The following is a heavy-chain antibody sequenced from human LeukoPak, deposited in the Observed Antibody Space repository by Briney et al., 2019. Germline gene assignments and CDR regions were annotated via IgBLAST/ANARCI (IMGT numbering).Heavy chain of an antibody. CDR3: AREGTAGTNLNWFDP. CDR2: INPNSGGT. J-gene: IGHJ5*02. D-gene: IGHD1-1*01. V-gene: IGHV1-2*02. Sequence: ASVKVSCKASGYTFTGYYLHWVRQAPGQGLQWMGWINPNSGGTKYAQKFQGRVTMTRDTSISTAYMDLSRLRSDDTAVYYCAREGTAGTNLNWFDPWGQGTLVTVSS. CDR1: GYTFTGYY.